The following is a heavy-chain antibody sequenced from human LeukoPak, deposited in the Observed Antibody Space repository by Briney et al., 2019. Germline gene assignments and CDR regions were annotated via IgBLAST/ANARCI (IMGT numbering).Heavy chain of an antibody. Sequence: GASVKVSCKASGGTFSSYAISWVRQAPGQGLEWMGGIIPIFGTANYAQKFQGRVTITTDESTSTAYMELSSLRSEDTAVYYCARDYLGMSSSSWYRYFDYWGQGTLVTVSS. J-gene: IGHJ4*02. CDR3: ARDYLGMSSSSWYRYFDY. V-gene: IGHV1-69*05. D-gene: IGHD6-13*01. CDR2: IIPIFGTA. CDR1: GGTFSSYA.